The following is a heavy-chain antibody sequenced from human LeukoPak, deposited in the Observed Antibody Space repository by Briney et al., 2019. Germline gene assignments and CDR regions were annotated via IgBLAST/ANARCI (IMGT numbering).Heavy chain of an antibody. D-gene: IGHD6-13*01. V-gene: IGHV4-59*01. J-gene: IGHJ4*02. CDR2: IYYSGST. CDR3: ARARYSSSWACDY. CDR1: GGSISSYY. Sequence: SETLSLTCTVSGGSISSYYWSWIRQPPGKGLEWIGYIYYSGSTNYNPSPKSRVTISVDTSKNQFSLKLSSVTAADTAVYYCARARYSSSWACDYWGQGTLVTVSS.